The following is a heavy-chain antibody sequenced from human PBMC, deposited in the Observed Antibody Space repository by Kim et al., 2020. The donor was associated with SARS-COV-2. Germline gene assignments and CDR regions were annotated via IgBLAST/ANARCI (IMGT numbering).Heavy chain of an antibody. Sequence: GGSLRLSCAASGFTFDDYAMHWVRQAPGKGLEWVSGISWNSGSIGYADSVKGRFTISRDNAKNSLYLQMNSLRAEDTALYYCAKDIGLGYYGGNAFDYWGQGTLVTVSS. CDR2: ISWNSGSI. CDR1: GFTFDDYA. CDR3: AKDIGLGYYGGNAFDY. J-gene: IGHJ4*02. D-gene: IGHD4-17*01. V-gene: IGHV3-9*01.